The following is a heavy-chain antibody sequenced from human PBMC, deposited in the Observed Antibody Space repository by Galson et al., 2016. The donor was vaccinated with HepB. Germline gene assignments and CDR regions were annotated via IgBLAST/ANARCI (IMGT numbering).Heavy chain of an antibody. CDR1: GGSFSGYF. CDR2: IDHSGII. CDR3: ARGVGRRGFGPKANFRWPTWFDS. D-gene: IGHD3-10*01. J-gene: IGHJ5*01. Sequence: SETLSLTCAVYGGSFSGYFWSWIRQAPGKGPEWIGEIDHSGIINRSPSLESRVNISLDKSNNQFSLRLKPVTAADTAVYYCARGVGRRGFGPKANFRWPTWFDSWGQGTLVTVSS. V-gene: IGHV4-34*01.